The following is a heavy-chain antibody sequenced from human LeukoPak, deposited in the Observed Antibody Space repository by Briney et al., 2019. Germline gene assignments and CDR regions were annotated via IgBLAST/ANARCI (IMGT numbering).Heavy chain of an antibody. V-gene: IGHV3-64D*09. CDR3: VKDPEGYSYGLRLYYFDY. D-gene: IGHD5-18*01. CDR2: ISSNGGST. J-gene: IGHJ4*02. Sequence: GGSLRLSCSASGFTFSSYAMHWVRQAPGKGLEYVSAISSNGGSTYYADSVKGRFTISRENSKNTLSLQMSSLRAEDTAVYYCVKDPEGYSYGLRLYYFDYWGQGTLVTVSS. CDR1: GFTFSSYA.